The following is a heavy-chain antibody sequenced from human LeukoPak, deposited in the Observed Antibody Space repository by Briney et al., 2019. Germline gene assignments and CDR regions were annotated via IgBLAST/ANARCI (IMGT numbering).Heavy chain of an antibody. Sequence: GGSLRLSCAASGFTFSSYSMNWVRQAPGKGLEWISYITTSGGAKNYADSVKGRFTISRDNAENSLYLQMSSLRAEDTAVYYCAKVPSSGWYPNEYYFDYWGQGTLVTVSS. V-gene: IGHV3-48*01. J-gene: IGHJ4*02. CDR3: AKVPSSGWYPNEYYFDY. CDR2: ITTSGGAK. D-gene: IGHD6-19*01. CDR1: GFTFSSYS.